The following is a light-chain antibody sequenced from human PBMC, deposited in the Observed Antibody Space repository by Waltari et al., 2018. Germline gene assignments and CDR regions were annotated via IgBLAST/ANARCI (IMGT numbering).Light chain of an antibody. CDR3: QQYYSTPWT. CDR1: QSVLYSSNNKNY. Sequence: DIVMTQSPDSLAVSLGERATINCKSSQSVLYSSNNKNYLAWYQQKPGQPPKLLIYWASNRESGVLDRISGSGSGTDFTLTISSLQAEDVAVYYCQQYYSTPWTFGQGTKVEIK. V-gene: IGKV4-1*01. CDR2: WAS. J-gene: IGKJ1*01.